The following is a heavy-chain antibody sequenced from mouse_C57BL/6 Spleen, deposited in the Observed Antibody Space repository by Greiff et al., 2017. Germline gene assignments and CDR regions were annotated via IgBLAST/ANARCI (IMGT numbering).Heavy chain of an antibody. J-gene: IGHJ2*01. CDR3: ARGLYYGSVDY. V-gene: IGHV1-64*01. Sequence: QVQLQQPGAELVKPGASVKLSCKASGYTFTSYWMHWVKQRPGQGLEWIGMIHPNSGSTNYNEKFKSKATLTVDKSSSPAYMQLSSLTSEDSAVYYCARGLYYGSVDYWGQGTTRTVSS. D-gene: IGHD1-1*01. CDR2: IHPNSGST. CDR1: GYTFTSYW.